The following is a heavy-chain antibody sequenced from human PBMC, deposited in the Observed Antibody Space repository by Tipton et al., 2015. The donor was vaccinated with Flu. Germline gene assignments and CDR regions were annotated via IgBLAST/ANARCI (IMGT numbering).Heavy chain of an antibody. CDR2: IYSSGST. CDR1: SPRSYY. V-gene: IGHV4-39*07. Sequence: SPRSYYWGWIRQPPGKGLEWIGCIYSSGSTYYNPSLKSRVTISLDTSKNQFSLKLSSVTAADTAVYYCARGSGSGTDVTFYFWGQGTLVTVSS. J-gene: IGHJ4*02. D-gene: IGHD3-10*01. CDR3: ARGSGSGTDVTFYF.